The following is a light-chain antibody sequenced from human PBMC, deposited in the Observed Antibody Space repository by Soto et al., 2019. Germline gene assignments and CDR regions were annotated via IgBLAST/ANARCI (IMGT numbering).Light chain of an antibody. J-gene: IGKJ1*01. CDR1: QSVSSSY. Sequence: ENVLTQSPCTVSLSPGERDTLSSRASQSVSSSYLAWYQQKPGQAPSLLIYGASSRATGIPDRFSGSGSGTDFTLTISSLQSEDFAVYYCQQYNNWWTFGQGTKVDIK. V-gene: IGKV3-20*01. CDR2: GAS. CDR3: QQYNNWWT.